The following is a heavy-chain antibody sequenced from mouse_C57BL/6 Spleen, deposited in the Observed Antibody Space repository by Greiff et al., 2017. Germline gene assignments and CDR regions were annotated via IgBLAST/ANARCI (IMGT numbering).Heavy chain of an antibody. CDR3: ARDRTGRGWYFDV. V-gene: IGHV5-16*01. J-gene: IGHJ1*03. CDR2: INYDGSST. CDR1: GFTFSDYY. D-gene: IGHD4-1*01. Sequence: EVKVVESEGGLVQPGSSMQLSCTASGFTFSDYYMAWVRQVPEKGLEWVANINYDGSSTYYLDSLKSRFIISRDNAKNILYLQMSSLKSEDTATYYCARDRTGRGWYFDVWGTGTTVTVSS.